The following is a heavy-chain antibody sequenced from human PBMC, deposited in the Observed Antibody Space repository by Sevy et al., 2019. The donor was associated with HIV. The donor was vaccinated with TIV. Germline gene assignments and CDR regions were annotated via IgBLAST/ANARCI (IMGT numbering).Heavy chain of an antibody. CDR1: GSSFGIHW. Sequence: GGSLRLSCVASGSSFGIHWMSWVRQAPGKGLEWVAKINHDGGQKYYVDSVKGRFTISRDNAKSSLYLQMNSLRVEDTALYYCARDPDPVPGVAFDVWVQGTMVTVSS. V-gene: IGHV3-7*01. CDR2: INHDGGQK. J-gene: IGHJ3*01. CDR3: ARDPDPVPGVAFDV.